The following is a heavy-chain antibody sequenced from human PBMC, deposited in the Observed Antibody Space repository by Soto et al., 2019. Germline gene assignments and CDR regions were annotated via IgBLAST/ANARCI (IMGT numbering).Heavy chain of an antibody. CDR2: ISYDGTYK. D-gene: IGHD5-12*01. V-gene: IGHV3-30*14. CDR3: ANEVDVAFSSLQYGMDV. CDR1: GFTFNNFA. J-gene: IGHJ6*02. Sequence: VGSLRLSCAASGFTFNNFAMHWVRQAPGKGLEWVAFISYDGTYKYYADSVRGRFTVYRDNSKSTLFLQMNSLKFEDTAVYVCANEVDVAFSSLQYGMDVWGQGTTVTVSS.